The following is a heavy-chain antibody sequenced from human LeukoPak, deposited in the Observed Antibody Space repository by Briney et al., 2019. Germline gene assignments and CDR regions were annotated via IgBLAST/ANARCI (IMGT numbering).Heavy chain of an antibody. Sequence: ASVKVSCKASGGTFSSYAISCVRQAPGQGLEWMGGIILIFGTANYAQKFQGRVTMTEDTSTDTAYMELSSLRSQGTAVYYCATDTVSDARAFDIWGHGKTVTVSS. J-gene: IGHJ3*02. D-gene: IGHD4-11*01. CDR3: ATDTVSDARAFDI. CDR1: GGTFSSYA. CDR2: IILIFGTA. V-gene: IGHV1-69*06.